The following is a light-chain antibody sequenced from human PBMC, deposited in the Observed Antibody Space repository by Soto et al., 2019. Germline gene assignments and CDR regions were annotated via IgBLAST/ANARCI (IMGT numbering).Light chain of an antibody. CDR3: SSYTSTSRDV. V-gene: IGLV2-18*02. Sequence: QSALTQPPSVSGSPGQSVTISCTGTSSDVGKYDRVSWYQQPPGTAPKLIIYEVTNRPSGVPAHFSGSKSGNTASLTISGLQAEDEADYYCSSYTSTSRDVFGAGTKLTVL. CDR2: EVT. J-gene: IGLJ1*01. CDR1: SSDVGKYDR.